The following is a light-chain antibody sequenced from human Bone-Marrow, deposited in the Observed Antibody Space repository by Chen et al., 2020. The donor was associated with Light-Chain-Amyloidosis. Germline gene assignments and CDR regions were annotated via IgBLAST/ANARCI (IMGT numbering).Light chain of an antibody. Sequence: SDVLTQPSSLSVSPGQAATIACGGNNIGSTSVHWYQQTPGQAPLLVVYDDSDRPSGIPERLSGSNSGNTATLTISRVEAGDEADYYCPVWDRSSDRPVFGGGTKLTVL. CDR2: DDS. V-gene: IGLV3-21*02. J-gene: IGLJ3*02. CDR1: NIGSTS. CDR3: PVWDRSSDRPV.